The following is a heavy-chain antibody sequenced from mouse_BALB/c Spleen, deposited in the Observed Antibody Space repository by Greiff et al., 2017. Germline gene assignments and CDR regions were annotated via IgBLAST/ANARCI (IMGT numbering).Heavy chain of an antibody. V-gene: IGHV1S81*02. CDR2: INPSNGGT. D-gene: IGHD2-1*01. J-gene: IGHJ1*01. Sequence: QVQLQQSGAELVKPGASVKLSCKASGYTFTSYYMYWVKQRPGQGLEWIGEINPSNGGTNFNEKFKSKATLTVDKSSSTAYMQLSSLTSEDSAVYYCTRKEKSYYGNYDWYFDVWGAGTTVTVSS. CDR3: TRKEKSYYGNYDWYFDV. CDR1: GYTFTSYY.